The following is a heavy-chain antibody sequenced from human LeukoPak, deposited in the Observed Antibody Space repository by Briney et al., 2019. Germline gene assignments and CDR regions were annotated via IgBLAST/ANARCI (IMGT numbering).Heavy chain of an antibody. D-gene: IGHD1-1*01. Sequence: GGSLRLSCAASGFTFSSYAMSWVRQAPGKGLEWVAVISYDGSNKYYADSVKGRFTISRDNPKNTLYLQMNSLRAEDTAVYYCASQLSDAFDIWGQGTMVTVSS. CDR2: ISYDGSNK. V-gene: IGHV3-30-3*01. CDR1: GFTFSSYA. CDR3: ASQLSDAFDI. J-gene: IGHJ3*02.